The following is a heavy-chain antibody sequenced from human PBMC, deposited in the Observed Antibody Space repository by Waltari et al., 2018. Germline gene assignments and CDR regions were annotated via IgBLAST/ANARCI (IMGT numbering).Heavy chain of an antibody. Sequence: EVHLVESGGGLVQPGGYLRLSCAAAGFPVRSNYMTWVRQAPGKGLEWVSVIYNSGSTYYGDSVKGRFTISRDTFKNTVNLQMNSVRADDTAIYYCARAHSDYGDYAGAFDIWGQGTMVTVSS. J-gene: IGHJ3*02. D-gene: IGHD4-17*01. CDR2: IYNSGST. CDR3: ARAHSDYGDYAGAFDI. CDR1: GFPVRSNY. V-gene: IGHV3-66*01.